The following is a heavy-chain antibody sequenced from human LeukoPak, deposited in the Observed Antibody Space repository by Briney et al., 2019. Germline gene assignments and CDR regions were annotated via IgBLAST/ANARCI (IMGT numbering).Heavy chain of an antibody. Sequence: SVKVSCKASGGTFSSYAISWVRQAPGQGLEWMGGIIPIFGTANYAQKFQGRVTITADKSTSTAYMELSSLRSEDTAVYYCARAGSSGWRIDYWGQGTLVTVSS. J-gene: IGHJ4*02. CDR3: ARAGSSGWRIDY. CDR1: GGTFSSYA. V-gene: IGHV1-69*06. D-gene: IGHD6-19*01. CDR2: IIPIFGTA.